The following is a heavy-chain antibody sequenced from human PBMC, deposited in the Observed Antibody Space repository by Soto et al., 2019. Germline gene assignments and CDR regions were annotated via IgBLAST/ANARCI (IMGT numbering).Heavy chain of an antibody. CDR2: ISYDGSIK. V-gene: IGHV3-30-3*01. CDR3: AREWSTSGDLDY. CDR1: GFTFSSHS. Sequence: QMQLVESGGGVVQPGRSLRLSCAASGFTFSSHSIQWVRQAPGKGLEWVAVISYDGSIKYYADSVKGRFTISRDNSKNTAYLQMNSLRAEDTAVFYCAREWSTSGDLDYWGQGTLVIVSS. D-gene: IGHD3-10*01. J-gene: IGHJ4*02.